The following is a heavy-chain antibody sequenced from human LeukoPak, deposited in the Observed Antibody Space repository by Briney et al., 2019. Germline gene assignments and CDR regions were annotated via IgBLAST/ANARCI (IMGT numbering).Heavy chain of an antibody. J-gene: IGHJ6*03. CDR1: GGSISSGSYY. CDR3: ARVPGYCSGGSCYYYYYYMDV. CDR2: IYTSGST. Sequence: PSETLSLTCTVSGGSISSGSYYWSWIRQPAGKGLEWIGRIYTSGSTNYNPSLKSRVTISVDTSKNQFSLKLSSVTAADTAVYYCARVPGYCSGGSCYYYYYYMDVWGKGTTVTISS. V-gene: IGHV4-61*02. D-gene: IGHD2-15*01.